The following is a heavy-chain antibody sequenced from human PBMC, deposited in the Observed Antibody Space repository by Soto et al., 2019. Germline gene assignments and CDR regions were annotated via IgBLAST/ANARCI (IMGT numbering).Heavy chain of an antibody. CDR1: GGTFISYA. Sequence: ASVKVSCKASGGTFISYAISWVRQAPGQGLEWMGGIIPIFGTANYAQKFQGRVTITADESTSTAYVELSSLRSEDTAVYYCATGYPLRAPNWFDPWGQGTLVTVSS. CDR3: ATGYPLRAPNWFDP. D-gene: IGHD3-9*01. J-gene: IGHJ5*02. V-gene: IGHV1-69*13. CDR2: IIPIFGTA.